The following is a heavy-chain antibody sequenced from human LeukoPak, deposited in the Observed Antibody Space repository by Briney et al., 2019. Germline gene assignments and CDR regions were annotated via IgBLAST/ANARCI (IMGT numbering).Heavy chain of an antibody. CDR2: ISGSGGST. J-gene: IGHJ4*02. D-gene: IGHD4-17*01. CDR3: ARQMNTVTADY. V-gene: IGHV3-23*01. Sequence: GGSLRLSCAASGFTFSSYAMSWVRHAPGKGLEWVSAISGSGGSTYYADSVKVRFTISRDNSKNTLYLQMNSLRAEDTAVYYCARQMNTVTADYWGQGTLVTVSS. CDR1: GFTFSSYA.